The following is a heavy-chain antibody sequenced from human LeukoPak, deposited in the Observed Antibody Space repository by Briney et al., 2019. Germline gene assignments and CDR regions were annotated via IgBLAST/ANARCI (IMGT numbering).Heavy chain of an antibody. Sequence: SETLSLTCTVSGYSISSGYYWGWIRQPPGKGLEWIGSIYHSGSTYYNPSLKSLVTISVDTSKNQFSLKLSSVTAPDTAVYYCARAKYSNCFDYWGQGTLVTVSS. J-gene: IGHJ4*02. CDR2: IYHSGST. V-gene: IGHV4-38-2*02. CDR3: ARAKYSNCFDY. D-gene: IGHD4-11*01. CDR1: GYSISSGYY.